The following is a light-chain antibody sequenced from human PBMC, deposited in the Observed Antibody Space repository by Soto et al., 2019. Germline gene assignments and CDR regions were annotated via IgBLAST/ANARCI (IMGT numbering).Light chain of an antibody. CDR3: AAWDDNVYA. CDR1: SSNIGRNP. J-gene: IGLJ1*01. Sequence: QSVLAQPPSASGTPGQRVIIACSVGSSNIGRNPVNWYQKFPGTAPKLLTSLNTQRPSGVPDRFSGSKSGTSASLAISGLRSEDEADYYCAAWDDNVYAFGTGTKV. V-gene: IGLV1-44*01. CDR2: LNT.